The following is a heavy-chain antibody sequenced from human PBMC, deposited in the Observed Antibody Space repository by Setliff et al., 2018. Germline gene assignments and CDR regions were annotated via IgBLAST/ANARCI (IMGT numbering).Heavy chain of an antibody. D-gene: IGHD1-26*01. V-gene: IGHV3-23*01. J-gene: IGHJ4*02. CDR2: ISGSGDKT. CDR1: GFTFSSYA. Sequence: PGGSLRLSCAASGFTFSSYAMTWVRQAPGKGLEWVSGISGSGDKTYYADSVKGRFTISRDNAKNSLYLQMNSLRAEDTAVYYCARDRQRYRFYYFDYWGQGTLVTVSS. CDR3: ARDRQRYRFYYFDY.